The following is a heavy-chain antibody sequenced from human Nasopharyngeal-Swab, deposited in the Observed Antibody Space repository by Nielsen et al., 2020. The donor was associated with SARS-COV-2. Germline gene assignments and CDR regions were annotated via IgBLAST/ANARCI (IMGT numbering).Heavy chain of an antibody. J-gene: IGHJ3*02. V-gene: IGHV3-66*03. CDR2: IYSSGGT. CDR3: ARDSYSYDDAFDI. D-gene: IGHD5-18*01. CDR1: GFTVNSNF. Sequence: GGSLRLSCAASGFTVNSNFMTWVRQAPGKGLEWVSLIYSSGGTHYADSVKGRFTISRDNSNNTLYLQMNSLRPDDTAVYYCARDSYSYDDAFDIWGQGTRVTVSS.